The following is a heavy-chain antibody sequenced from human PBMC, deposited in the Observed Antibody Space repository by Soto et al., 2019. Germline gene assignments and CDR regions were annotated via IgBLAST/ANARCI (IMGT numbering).Heavy chain of an antibody. D-gene: IGHD3-3*01. CDR1: GYTFTGYY. CDR3: AGSGVIRFLEWFLDR. V-gene: IGHV1-2*04. J-gene: IGHJ6*02. CDR2: INPNSGGT. Sequence: QVQLVQSGAEVKKPGASVKVSCKASGYTFTGYYMHWVRQAPGQGLEWMGWINPNSGGTNYAQKFQGWGNKTRDPALSPGYMEASRLGSEGKAVDFRAGSGVIRFLEWFLDRWGQGTTVTVSS.